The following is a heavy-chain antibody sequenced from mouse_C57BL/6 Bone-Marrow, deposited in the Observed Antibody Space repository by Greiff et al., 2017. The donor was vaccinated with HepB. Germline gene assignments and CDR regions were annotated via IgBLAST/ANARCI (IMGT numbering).Heavy chain of an antibody. V-gene: IGHV10-3*01. Sequence: EVQVVESGGGLVQPKGSLKLSCAASGFTFNTYAMHWVRQAPGKGLEWVARIRSKSSNYATYYADSVKDRFTISRDDSQSMLYLQMNNLKTEDTAMYYCVRDRLGRGYFDYWGQGTTLTVSS. J-gene: IGHJ2*01. CDR1: GFTFNTYA. D-gene: IGHD4-1*01. CDR2: IRSKSSNYAT. CDR3: VRDRLGRGYFDY.